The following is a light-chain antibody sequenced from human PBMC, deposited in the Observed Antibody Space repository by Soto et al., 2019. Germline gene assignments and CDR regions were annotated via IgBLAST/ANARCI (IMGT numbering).Light chain of an antibody. V-gene: IGLV1-44*01. CDR1: SSNIGSNT. Sequence: QSVLTQPPSASGTPGQRVTISCSGSSSNIGSNTVNWYQQLPGTAPKLLIYSNNQRPSGVPDRFSGSKSGTSASLAISGLQSEDEADYYCAAWDDSLNAVVVGGGTKRTVL. CDR3: AAWDDSLNAVV. CDR2: SNN. J-gene: IGLJ2*01.